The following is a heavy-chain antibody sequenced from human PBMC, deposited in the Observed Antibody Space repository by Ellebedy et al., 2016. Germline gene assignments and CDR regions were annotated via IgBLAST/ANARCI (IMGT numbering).Heavy chain of an antibody. D-gene: IGHD6-13*01. CDR3: ARDRTVAGTGGSYYYMDV. V-gene: IGHV3-11*01. CDR1: GFTFSDYY. CDR2: ISSSGSII. J-gene: IGHJ6*03. Sequence: GESLKISXAASGFTFSDYYMNWIRQAPGKGLEWVSYISSSGSIIYYADSVKGRFTISRDNAKNPLYLQMNSLRTEDTAVYYCARDRTVAGTGGSYYYMDVWGKGTTVTVSS.